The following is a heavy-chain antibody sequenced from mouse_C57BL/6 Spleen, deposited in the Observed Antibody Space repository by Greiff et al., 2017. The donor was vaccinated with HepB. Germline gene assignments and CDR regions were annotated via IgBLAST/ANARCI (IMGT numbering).Heavy chain of an antibody. CDR2: ISNGGGST. D-gene: IGHD2-14*01. J-gene: IGHJ3*01. V-gene: IGHV5-12*01. Sequence: EVKLVESGGGLVQPGGSLKLSCAASGFTFSDYYMYWVRQTPEKRLEWVAYISNGGGSTYYPDTVKGRFTISRDNAKNPLYLQMSRLKSEDTAMYYCAKEGYDAWFAYWGQGTLVTVSA. CDR3: AKEGYDAWFAY. CDR1: GFTFSDYY.